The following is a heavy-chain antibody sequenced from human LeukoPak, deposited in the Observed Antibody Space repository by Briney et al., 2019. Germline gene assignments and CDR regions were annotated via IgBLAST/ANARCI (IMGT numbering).Heavy chain of an antibody. CDR3: ARAAYSSSWYLYFDY. CDR1: GFTFSSYW. V-gene: IGHV3-7*01. CDR2: IKQDGSEK. J-gene: IGHJ4*02. Sequence: GGSLRLSCAASGFTFSSYWMSWVRQAPGKGLEWVANIKQDGSEKYYVDSVKGRFTISRDNAKNSLYLQMNSLRAEDTAVYYCARAAYSSSWYLYFDYWAREPWSPSPQ. D-gene: IGHD6-13*01.